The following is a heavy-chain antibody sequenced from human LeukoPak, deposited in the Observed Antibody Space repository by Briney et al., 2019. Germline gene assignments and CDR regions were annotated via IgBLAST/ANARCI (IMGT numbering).Heavy chain of an antibody. CDR2: TNSDGKTT. CDR3: PAEDSIRDFDT. J-gene: IGHJ4*02. CDR1: GFTFSSYW. D-gene: IGHD2-21*01. V-gene: IGHV3-74*01. Sequence: PGRSLRLSCAASGFTFSSYWMHWVRQAPGKGLVWVSRTNSDGKTTRYADSAKGRFTISRDNAKNTLYLQMNSLRAEDTAVYYCPAEDSIRDFDTWGQGTLVTVSS.